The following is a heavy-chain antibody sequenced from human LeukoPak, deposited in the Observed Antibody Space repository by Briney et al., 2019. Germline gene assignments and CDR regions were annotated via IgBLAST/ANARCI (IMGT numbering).Heavy chain of an antibody. CDR3: ARGRRLDYYYYGMDV. Sequence: ASVTVSCTASGYTFTSYGVSWVRQAPGQGLEWMGWISAYNGNTNYAQKLQGRVTMTTDTSTSTAYMELRSLRSDDTAVYYCARGRRLDYYYYGMDVWGQGTTVTVSS. CDR1: GYTFTSYG. V-gene: IGHV1-18*01. J-gene: IGHJ6*02. CDR2: ISAYNGNT. D-gene: IGHD6-19*01.